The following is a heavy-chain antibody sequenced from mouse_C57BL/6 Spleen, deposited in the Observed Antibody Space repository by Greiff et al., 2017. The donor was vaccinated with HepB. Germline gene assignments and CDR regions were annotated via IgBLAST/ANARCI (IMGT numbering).Heavy chain of an antibody. D-gene: IGHD3-2*02. CDR1: GYTFTSYW. Sequence: QVHVKQPGAELVRPGSSVKLSCKASGYTFTSYWMDWVKQRPGQGLEWIGNIYPSDSETHYNQKFKDKATLTVDKSSSTAYMQLSSLTSEDSAVYYCARSSGYAMDYWGQGTSVTVSS. J-gene: IGHJ4*01. V-gene: IGHV1-61*01. CDR3: ARSSGYAMDY. CDR2: IYPSDSET.